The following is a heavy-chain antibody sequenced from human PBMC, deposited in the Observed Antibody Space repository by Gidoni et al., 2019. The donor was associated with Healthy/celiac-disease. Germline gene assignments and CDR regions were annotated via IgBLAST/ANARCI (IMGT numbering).Heavy chain of an antibody. J-gene: IGHJ5*02. Sequence: QVQLQESHPGLVKPSQTLSLTCTVYGRSISSGGYSWSWIRQHPGKGLEWIGYIYYSGSTYYNPSIKSLVTISVDTSKNQFSLKLSSVTAADTAVYYCARAGYDILTGYPNWFDPWGQGTLVTVSS. CDR3: ARAGYDILTGYPNWFDP. CDR1: GRSISSGGYS. CDR2: IYYSGST. D-gene: IGHD3-9*01. V-gene: IGHV4-31*01.